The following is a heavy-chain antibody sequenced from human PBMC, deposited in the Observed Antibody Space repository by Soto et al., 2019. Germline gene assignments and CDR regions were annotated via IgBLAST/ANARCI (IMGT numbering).Heavy chain of an antibody. J-gene: IGHJ4*02. CDR2: INPSGSST. CDR3: ARAREDIVVVPAATATFDY. D-gene: IGHD2-2*01. CDR1: GYTFTSYY. Sequence: QVQLVQSGAEVKKPGASVKVSCKASGYTFTSYYMHWVRQAPGQGLEWMGIINPSGSSTSYAEKFQGRVTMTRDTSTSTGYMELSSLRSEDTAVYYCARAREDIVVVPAATATFDYWGQGTLVTVSS. V-gene: IGHV1-46*01.